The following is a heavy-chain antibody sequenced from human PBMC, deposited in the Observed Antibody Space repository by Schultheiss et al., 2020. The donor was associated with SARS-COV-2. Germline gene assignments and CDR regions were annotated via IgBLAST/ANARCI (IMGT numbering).Heavy chain of an antibody. J-gene: IGHJ4*02. Sequence: SETLSLTCAVSGYSISGNYYWGWIRQPSGKGLEWIGYIYYRGSTYYNPSLKSRVTISVDTSKNQFSLKLSSVTAADTAVYYCARGHDFWSGRYKGGYFDYWGQGTLVTVSS. D-gene: IGHD3-3*01. V-gene: IGHV4-38-2*01. CDR3: ARGHDFWSGRYKGGYFDY. CDR2: IYYRGST. CDR1: GYSISGNYY.